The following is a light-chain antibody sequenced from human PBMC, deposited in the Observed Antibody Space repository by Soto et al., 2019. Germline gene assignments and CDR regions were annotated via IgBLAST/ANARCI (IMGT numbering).Light chain of an antibody. V-gene: IGKV1-39*01. CDR1: QSITDY. J-gene: IGKJ5*01. Sequence: DIQMTHSPSSLSASVGDRVTITCRASQSITDYLNWYQQKPGKAPKLLIYAASSLQSGVPSRFSASGSGTDFTLTISRLQPEDFATYFCQQTYITPFTFGQGTRLEIK. CDR3: QQTYITPFT. CDR2: AAS.